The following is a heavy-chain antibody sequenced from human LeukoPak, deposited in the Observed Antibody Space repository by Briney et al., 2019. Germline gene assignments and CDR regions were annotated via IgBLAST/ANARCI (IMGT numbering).Heavy chain of an antibody. CDR2: ITGTGDYT. D-gene: IGHD3-10*01. CDR1: GFAFSTSA. V-gene: IGHV3-23*01. CDR3: AKVLRGVIVYDY. J-gene: IGHJ4*02. Sequence: GGSLRLSCSASGFAFSTSAMSWVRQAPGKGLEWVSTITGTGDYTEYADSVKGRFTISRDNSKNTLFLQMSSLRADDTAFYYCAKVLRGVIVYDYWGRGTLVTVSS.